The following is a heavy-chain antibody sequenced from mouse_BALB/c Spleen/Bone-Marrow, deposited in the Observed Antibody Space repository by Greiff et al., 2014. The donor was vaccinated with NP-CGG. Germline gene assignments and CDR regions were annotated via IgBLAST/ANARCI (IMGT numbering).Heavy chain of an antibody. D-gene: IGHD2-4*01. J-gene: IGHJ4*01. CDR1: GYTFTNFV. CDR2: VNPYNDGT. Sequence: QLQESGPELVKPGASVRVSCKASGYTFTNFVIYWVKQRPGQGLEWIGYVNPYNDGTKYNEKFKGKATLNSDESSTTAYMELSSLTSEDSAVYYCARTMIYFYAMDYWGQGTSVTVSS. CDR3: ARTMIYFYAMDY. V-gene: IGHV1-14*01.